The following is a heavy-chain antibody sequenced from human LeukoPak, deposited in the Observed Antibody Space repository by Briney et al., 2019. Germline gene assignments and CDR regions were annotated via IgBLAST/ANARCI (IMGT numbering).Heavy chain of an antibody. CDR1: GGTFSSYA. CDR2: IIPILGIA. J-gene: IGHJ5*02. CDR3: ARDLLTRFDP. V-gene: IGHV1-69*04. Sequence: ASVKVSCKASGGTFSSYAISWVRQAPGRGLEWMGRIIPILGIANYAQKFQGRVTITADKSTSTAYMELSSLRSEDTAVYYCARDLLTRFDPWGQGTLVTVSS.